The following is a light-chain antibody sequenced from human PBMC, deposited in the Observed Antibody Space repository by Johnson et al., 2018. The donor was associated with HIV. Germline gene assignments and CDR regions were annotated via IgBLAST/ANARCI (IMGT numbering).Light chain of an antibody. J-gene: IGLJ1*01. Sequence: QSVLTQPPSVSAAPRQKVTISCSGSSSNIGNNYVSWYQQLPGTAPKLLIYENNKRPSGIPDRFSASKSGTSATLGITGLQTGDEADYYCGTWDSSLSAGVFGTGTNVTVL. CDR1: SSNIGNNY. CDR3: GTWDSSLSAGV. V-gene: IGLV1-51*02. CDR2: ENN.